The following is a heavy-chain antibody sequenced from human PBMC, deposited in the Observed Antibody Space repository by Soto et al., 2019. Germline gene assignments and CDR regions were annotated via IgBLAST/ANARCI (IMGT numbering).Heavy chain of an antibody. Sequence: GASVKVSCKASGYTFTRYYMHWVRQAPGQGLEWMGIINPSGGSTSYAQKFQGRVTMTRDTSTNTVYMELSSLRSEDTAFYYCARDREMAATQIPDYWGQGTLVTVSS. D-gene: IGHD6-19*01. J-gene: IGHJ4*02. CDR3: ARDREMAATQIPDY. CDR1: GYTFTRYY. V-gene: IGHV1-46*01. CDR2: INPSGGST.